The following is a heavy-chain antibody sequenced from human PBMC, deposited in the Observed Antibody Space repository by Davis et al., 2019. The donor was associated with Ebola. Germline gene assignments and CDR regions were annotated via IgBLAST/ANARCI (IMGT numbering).Heavy chain of an antibody. D-gene: IGHD6-6*01. V-gene: IGHV1-2*06. Sequence: ASVKVSCKASGYTFTSYYMHWVRQAPGQGLEWMGRINPNSGGTNYAQKFQGRVTMTRDTSISTAYMELSRLRSDDTAVYYCARGSSSSLDYYGMDVWGQGTTVTVSS. CDR3: ARGSSSSLDYYGMDV. J-gene: IGHJ6*02. CDR1: GYTFTSYY. CDR2: INPNSGGT.